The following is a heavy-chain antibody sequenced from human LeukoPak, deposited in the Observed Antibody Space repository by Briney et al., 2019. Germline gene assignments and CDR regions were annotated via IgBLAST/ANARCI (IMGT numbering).Heavy chain of an antibody. CDR2: INHSGST. Sequence: PSETLSLTCAVYGGSFSGYYWSWIRQPPGKGLEWIGEINHSGSTNYNPSLKSRVTISVDTSKNQFSLKLSSVTAADTAVYYCARGGVTMVRGVTRSSWFDPWGQGTLVTVSS. CDR1: GGSFSGYY. CDR3: ARGGVTMVRGVTRSSWFDP. V-gene: IGHV4-34*01. D-gene: IGHD3-10*01. J-gene: IGHJ5*02.